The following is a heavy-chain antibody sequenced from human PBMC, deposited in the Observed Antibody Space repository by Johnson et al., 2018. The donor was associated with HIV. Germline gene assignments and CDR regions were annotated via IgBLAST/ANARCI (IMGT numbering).Heavy chain of an antibody. J-gene: IGHJ3*02. V-gene: IGHV3-23*04. CDR2: ISGSDFGP. CDR1: GFTFNNYV. Sequence: VQLVESGGGLVQPGGSLRLSCAASGFTFNNYVMTWVRQAPGKGLEWVSGISGSDFGPYYADSVRGRFTISRDNSKNTLYLQMNSLRPEDTAVYYCARLPSGYSRDAFHIWGQGTMVSVSS. CDR3: ARLPSGYSRDAFHI. D-gene: IGHD5-18*01.